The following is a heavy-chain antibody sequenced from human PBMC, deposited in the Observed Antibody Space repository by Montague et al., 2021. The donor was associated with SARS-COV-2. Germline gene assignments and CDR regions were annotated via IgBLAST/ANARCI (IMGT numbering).Heavy chain of an antibody. D-gene: IGHD1-26*01. Sequence: CAISGDSVSTYGLAWDWIRQSPSIRLESLGMTIYTWSSWYNEYAESVKGRITINPDTPKNQFSLHLTSVTPEYTAVYYCERTSASSDYWGQGTLVTVSS. CDR1: GDSVSTYGLA. CDR2: TIYTWSSWYN. J-gene: IGHJ4*02. V-gene: IGHV6-1*01. CDR3: ERTSASSDY.